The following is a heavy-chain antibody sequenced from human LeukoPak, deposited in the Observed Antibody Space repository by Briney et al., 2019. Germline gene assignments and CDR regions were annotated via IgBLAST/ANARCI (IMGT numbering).Heavy chain of an antibody. J-gene: IGHJ4*02. V-gene: IGHV4-61*05. D-gene: IGHD5-18*01. CDR1: GDSISSSNWF. CDR3: ARVSWLWLYYFDY. CDR2: IYYSGST. Sequence: PSETLSLTCTVSGDSISSSNWFWGWIRQPPGKGLEWIGYIYYSGSTNYNPSLKSRVTISVDTSKNQFSLKLSSVTAADTAVYYCARVSWLWLYYFDYWGQGTLVTVSS.